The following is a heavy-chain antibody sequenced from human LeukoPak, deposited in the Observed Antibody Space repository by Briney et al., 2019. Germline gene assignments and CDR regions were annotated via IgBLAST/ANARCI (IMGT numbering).Heavy chain of an antibody. Sequence: ASVKVSCKASGYTFTSYGISWVRQAPGQRLEWMGWISAYNGNTNYAQKLQGRVTMTTDTSTSTAYMELRSLRSDDTAVYYCARGYQGSSQTGSYSYYYYYGMDVWGQGTTVTVSS. CDR3: ARGYQGSSQTGSYSYYYYYGMDV. D-gene: IGHD6-6*01. J-gene: IGHJ6*02. V-gene: IGHV1-18*01. CDR2: ISAYNGNT. CDR1: GYTFTSYG.